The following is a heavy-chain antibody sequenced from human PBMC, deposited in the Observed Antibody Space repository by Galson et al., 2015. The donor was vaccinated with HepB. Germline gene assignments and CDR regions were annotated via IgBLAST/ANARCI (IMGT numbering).Heavy chain of an antibody. CDR3: ARDFEGFGEFLR. Sequence: SETLSLTCNVSGGSISSYYWSWIRQPPGKGLEWIGYVFYSGRTKYNPSLKSRVTMSVDTSKNQFSLRLRSVTAADTAVYFCARDFEGFGEFLRWGQGILVTVSS. CDR2: VFYSGRT. CDR1: GGSISSYY. D-gene: IGHD3-10*01. V-gene: IGHV4-59*01. J-gene: IGHJ4*02.